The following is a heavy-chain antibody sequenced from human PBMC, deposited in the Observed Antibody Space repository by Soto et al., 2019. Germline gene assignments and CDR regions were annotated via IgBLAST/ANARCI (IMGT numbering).Heavy chain of an antibody. J-gene: IGHJ6*02. CDR3: TTTLDTPMVPYYYYYGMDV. V-gene: IGHV3-15*01. CDR2: IKSKTDGGTT. D-gene: IGHD5-18*01. Sequence: PXGSLRLSFAASGFSFSNACMSGVRQAPGKGLEWVGRIKSKTDGGTTDYAAPVKGRFTISRDDSKNTLYLQMNSLKTEDTAVYYCTTTLDTPMVPYYYYYGMDVWGQGTTVTVSS. CDR1: GFSFSNAC.